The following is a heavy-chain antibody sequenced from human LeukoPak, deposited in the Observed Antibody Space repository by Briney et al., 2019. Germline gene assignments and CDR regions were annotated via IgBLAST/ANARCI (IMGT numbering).Heavy chain of an antibody. CDR1: GSTFTTSY. V-gene: IGHV1-46*01. Sequence: ASVKVSCKASGSTFTTSYMHWVRQAPGQGLEWVGVINPSGGSTSYSQKLQGRVTMTTDTSTSTAYMELRSLRSDDTAVYYCARGAYGSGSWKYYYYYYMDVWGKGTTVTVSS. D-gene: IGHD3-10*01. CDR3: ARGAYGSGSWKYYYYYYMDV. J-gene: IGHJ6*03. CDR2: INPSGGST.